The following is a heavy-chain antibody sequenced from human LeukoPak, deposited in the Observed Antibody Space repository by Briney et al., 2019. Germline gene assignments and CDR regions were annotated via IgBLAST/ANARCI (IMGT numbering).Heavy chain of an antibody. CDR1: GYSFANHW. J-gene: IGHJ4*02. Sequence: GESLKISCKGSGYSFANHWLGWVRQMPGEGLEWMGIIWPGDSDTRYSPSFQGQVTISTDKSISTAYLQWSSLKASDTAMYYCARHPDGYRSSWYVDYCGQGTLVTVSS. V-gene: IGHV5-51*01. CDR2: IWPGDSDT. D-gene: IGHD6-13*01. CDR3: ARHPDGYRSSWYVDY.